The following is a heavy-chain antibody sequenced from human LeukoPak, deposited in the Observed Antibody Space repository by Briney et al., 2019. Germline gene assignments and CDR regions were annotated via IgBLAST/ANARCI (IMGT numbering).Heavy chain of an antibody. CDR2: IYPGDSDT. CDR3: ARQGSGYSPTYYYYMDV. J-gene: IGHJ6*03. V-gene: IGHV5-51*01. D-gene: IGHD5-18*01. Sequence: GESLKISCKGSEYSFSSHWIAWVRQMPGKGLEWMGIIYPGDSDTRYSPSFQGQVTISADKSISTAYLQWSSLKASDTAMYYCARQGSGYSPTYYYYMDVWGKGTTVTISS. CDR1: EYSFSSHW.